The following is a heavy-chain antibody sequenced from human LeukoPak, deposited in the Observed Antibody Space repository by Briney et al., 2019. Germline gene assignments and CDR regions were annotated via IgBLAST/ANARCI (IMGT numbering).Heavy chain of an antibody. Sequence: PGGSLRLSCAASGFTFSSYAMHWVRRAPGKGLEWVAVISYDGSNKYYADSVKGRFTISRDNSKNTLYLQMNSLRAEDTAVYYCARDLGVYVGASDFDPWGQGTLVTVSS. V-gene: IGHV3-30-3*01. D-gene: IGHD1-26*01. CDR1: GFTFSSYA. CDR2: ISYDGSNK. CDR3: ARDLGVYVGASDFDP. J-gene: IGHJ5*02.